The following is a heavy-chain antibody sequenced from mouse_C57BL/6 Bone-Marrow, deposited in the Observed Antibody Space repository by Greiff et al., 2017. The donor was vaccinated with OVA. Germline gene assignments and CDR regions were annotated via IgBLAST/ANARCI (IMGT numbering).Heavy chain of an antibody. CDR3: ANYDYLAWFAY. Sequence: QVQLKQSGAELAKPGASVKLSCKASGYTFTSYWMHWVKQRPGQGLEWIGYINPSSGYTKYNQKFKDKATLTADKSSSTAYMQLSSLTYEDSAVYYCANYDYLAWFAYWGQGTLVTVSA. V-gene: IGHV1-7*01. CDR2: INPSSGYT. D-gene: IGHD2-4*01. J-gene: IGHJ3*01. CDR1: GYTFTSYW.